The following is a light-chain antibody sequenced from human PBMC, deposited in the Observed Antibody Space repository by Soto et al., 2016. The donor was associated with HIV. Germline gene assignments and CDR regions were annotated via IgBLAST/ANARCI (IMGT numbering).Light chain of an antibody. CDR3: QQYNSYSQT. CDR1: QSISSW. J-gene: IGKJ2*01. V-gene: IGKV1-5*03. Sequence: DIQMTQSPSTLSASVGDRVTITCRASQSISSWLAWYQQKPGKAPKLLIYKASSLESGVPSRFSGSGSGTEFTLTISSLQPDDFATYYCQQYNSYSQTFGLGDQAGDQT. CDR2: KAS.